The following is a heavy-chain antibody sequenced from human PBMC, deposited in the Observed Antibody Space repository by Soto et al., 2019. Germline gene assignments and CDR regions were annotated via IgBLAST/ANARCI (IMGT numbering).Heavy chain of an antibody. Sequence: QITLKESGPTLVKPAQTLTLTCTFSGFSLSTSGVAVGWLRQPPGKAPEWLALVYWDDDKRYSPSLKSRLTITEDTSKNQLVLTMTNMEPVDTATYSCGHGPITIMARWLDPWGQGIPVTVSS. CDR2: VYWDDDK. CDR1: GFSLSTSGVA. V-gene: IGHV2-5*02. D-gene: IGHD3-10*01. CDR3: GHGPITIMARWLDP. J-gene: IGHJ5*02.